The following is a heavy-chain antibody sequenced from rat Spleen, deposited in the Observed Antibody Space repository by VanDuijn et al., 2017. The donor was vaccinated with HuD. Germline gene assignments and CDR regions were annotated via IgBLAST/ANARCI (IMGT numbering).Heavy chain of an antibody. Sequence: EVQLVESGGGLVQPGRSMKLSCAASGFTFSDYYMAWVRQAPKKGLEWVASISYEGSSTYYGDSVKGRFTISRDNAKSTLYLQMNSLRSEDTATYYCARRLDYWGQGVMVTVSS. CDR1: GFTFSDYY. V-gene: IGHV5-22*01. J-gene: IGHJ2*01. CDR3: ARRLDY. CDR2: ISYEGSST.